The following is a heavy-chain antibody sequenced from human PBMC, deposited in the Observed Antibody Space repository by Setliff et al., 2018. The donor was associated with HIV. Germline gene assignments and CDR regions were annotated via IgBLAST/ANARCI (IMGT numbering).Heavy chain of an antibody. CDR2: ISNYNGNT. CDR3: AREWRETLHWEAAFDY. V-gene: IGHV1-18*01. J-gene: IGHJ4*02. D-gene: IGHD1-26*01. CDR1: DYTFTNYG. Sequence: ASVKVSCKTSDYTFTNYGIYWVRQAPGQGLEWMGWISNYNGNTNYAQKFHGRVTMTTDTSTRTAYIEMRGLTYDDTAVYYCAREWRETLHWEAAFDYWGQGTLVTVSS.